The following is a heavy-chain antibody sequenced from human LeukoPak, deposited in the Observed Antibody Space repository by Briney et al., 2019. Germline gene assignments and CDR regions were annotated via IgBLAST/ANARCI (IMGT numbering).Heavy chain of an antibody. CDR2: INAGNGNT. Sequence: ASVKVSCKASGYTFTSYAMHWVRQAPGQRLEWMGWINAGNGNTKYSQKFQGRVTITRDTSASTAYMELSSLRSEDTAVYYCARERGGTSSGSRGYFDLWGRGTRVTVSS. CDR1: GYTFTSYA. J-gene: IGHJ2*01. V-gene: IGHV1-3*01. D-gene: IGHD3-10*01. CDR3: ARERGGTSSGSRGYFDL.